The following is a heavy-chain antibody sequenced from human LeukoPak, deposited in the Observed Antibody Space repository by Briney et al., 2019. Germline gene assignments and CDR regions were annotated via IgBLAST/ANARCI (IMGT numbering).Heavy chain of an antibody. D-gene: IGHD3-16*02. CDR2: IYFSGST. J-gene: IGHJ5*02. CDR3: ARQHYLGELSLPWFDP. V-gene: IGHV4-39*01. CDR1: GGSISTSSYY. Sequence: PSETLSLTCTVSGGSISTSSYYWGWIRQPPGKGLEWIATIYFSGSTYYNPSLKSRVTISVDTSKNQFSLKLSSVTAADTAMYYCARQHYLGELSLPWFDPWGQGTLVTVSS.